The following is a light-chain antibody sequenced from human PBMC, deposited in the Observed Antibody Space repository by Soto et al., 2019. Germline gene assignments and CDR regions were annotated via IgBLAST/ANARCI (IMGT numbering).Light chain of an antibody. CDR2: DVS. CDR1: SSDVGGYNY. V-gene: IGLV2-14*01. Sequence: QSVLTQPASVSGSPGQSITISCTGTSSDVGGYNYVSWYQQHPGKAPKLMIYDVSNRPSGVSNRFSGSKSGNTASLTISGLQAEDEAAYYCSSYTSSSTPSVFVPGTKVPDL. J-gene: IGLJ1*01. CDR3: SSYTSSSTPSV.